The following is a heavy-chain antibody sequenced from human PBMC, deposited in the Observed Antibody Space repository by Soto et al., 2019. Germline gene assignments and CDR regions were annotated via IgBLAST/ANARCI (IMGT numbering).Heavy chain of an antibody. D-gene: IGHD2-15*01. CDR2: INTDGRSR. CDR1: GFTFSSYC. CDR3: ARETRGYCRGGSCYPYYYYYGMDV. J-gene: IGHJ6*02. Sequence: EVQLVESGGGLVQPGGSLRLSCAASGFTFSSYCMHWVRQAPGKGLVWVSRINTDGRSRNYADSVKGRFTISRDNAKNTLYLQMNSLRAEDTAVYYCARETRGYCRGGSCYPYYYYYGMDVWGQGTTVTVSS. V-gene: IGHV3-74*01.